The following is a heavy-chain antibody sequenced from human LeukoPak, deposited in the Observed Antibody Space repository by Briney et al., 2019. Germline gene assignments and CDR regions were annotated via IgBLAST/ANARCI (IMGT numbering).Heavy chain of an antibody. CDR1: GFNFSAYS. J-gene: IGHJ4*02. CDR3: VRGTGDY. Sequence: GGSRRLSCAASGFNFSAYSMHWVRQDPAQRLESVSYITSRSTTIFYADSVKGRFTVSRDNAKNSLFLQMNRLRAEDTAVYFCVRGTGDYWGQGTRIIVSS. V-gene: IGHV3-48*04. CDR2: ITSRSTTI.